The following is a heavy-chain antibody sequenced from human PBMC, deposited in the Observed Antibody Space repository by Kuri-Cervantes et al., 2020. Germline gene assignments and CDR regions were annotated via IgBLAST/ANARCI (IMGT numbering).Heavy chain of an antibody. CDR2: ISTYNGNT. Sequence: ASVKVSCKASGYTFTSCGISWVRQAPGQGLEWMGWISTYNGNTNYAQKLQGRVTMTTDTSTSTAYMELRSLRSDDTAVYYCARNGRFWSGYETPNNWFDPWGQGTLVTVSS. CDR1: GYTFTSCG. D-gene: IGHD3-3*01. CDR3: ARNGRFWSGYETPNNWFDP. V-gene: IGHV1-18*01. J-gene: IGHJ5*02.